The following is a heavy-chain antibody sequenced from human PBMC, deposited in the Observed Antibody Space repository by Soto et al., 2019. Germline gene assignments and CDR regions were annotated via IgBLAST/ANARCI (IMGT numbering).Heavy chain of an antibody. Sequence: GGSLRLSCEASGFAFSNHAMSWVRQAPGQGLEWVSAVNGGGDSTFSAGSVKGRLTISRDNSRNTVYLQMNSLTAARTAVHYFAIESLVGVAAVRPVFLSELDFWGQGTRVTVSS. CDR2: VNGGGDST. J-gene: IGHJ4*02. CDR1: GFAFSNHA. CDR3: AIESLVGVAAVRPVFLSELDF. D-gene: IGHD6-13*01. V-gene: IGHV3-23*01.